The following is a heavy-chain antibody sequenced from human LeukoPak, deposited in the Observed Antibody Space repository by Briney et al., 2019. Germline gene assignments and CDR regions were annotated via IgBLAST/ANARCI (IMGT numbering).Heavy chain of an antibody. D-gene: IGHD6-13*01. J-gene: IGHJ4*02. CDR1: GGSISSSY. Sequence: SSETLSLTCTVSGGSISSSYWSWIRQPPGKGLEWIGYIYYSGSTNYNPSLKSRVTMSVDTSKNQFSLSLSSVTAADTAVYYCARGPYSSRYDYWGQGTVVTVSS. CDR2: IYYSGST. CDR3: ARGPYSSRYDY. V-gene: IGHV4-59*01.